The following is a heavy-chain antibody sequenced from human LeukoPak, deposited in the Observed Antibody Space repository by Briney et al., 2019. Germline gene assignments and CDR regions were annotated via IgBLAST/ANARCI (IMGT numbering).Heavy chain of an antibody. Sequence: GGSRRLSCTVSGFTVSSNSMSWVRQAPGKGLEWVSFIYSDNTHYSDSVKGRFTISRDNSKNTLYLQMNSLRAEDTAVYYCARRAGAYSHPYDYWGQGTLVTVSS. CDR2: IYSDNT. D-gene: IGHD4/OR15-4a*01. V-gene: IGHV3-53*01. J-gene: IGHJ4*02. CDR3: ARRAGAYSHPYDY. CDR1: GFTVSSNS.